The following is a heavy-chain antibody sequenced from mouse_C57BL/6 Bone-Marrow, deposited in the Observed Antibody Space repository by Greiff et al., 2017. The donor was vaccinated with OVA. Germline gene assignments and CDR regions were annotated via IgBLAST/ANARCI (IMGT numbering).Heavy chain of an antibody. V-gene: IGHV5-9*01. CDR2: ISGGGGNT. CDR1: GFTFSSYT. CDR3: ARRGNYYGSSPPWFAY. Sequence: EVKVVESGGGLVKPGGSLKLSCAASGFTFSSYTMSWVRQTPEKRLEWVATISGGGGNTYYPDSVKGRFTISRDNAKNTLYLQMSSLRSEDTALYYCARRGNYYGSSPPWFAYWGQGTLVTVSA. J-gene: IGHJ3*01. D-gene: IGHD1-1*01.